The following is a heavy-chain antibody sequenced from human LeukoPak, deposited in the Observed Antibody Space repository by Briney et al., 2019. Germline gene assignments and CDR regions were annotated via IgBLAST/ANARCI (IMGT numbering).Heavy chain of an antibody. D-gene: IGHD2-8*01. CDR3: ARLRGVLISPTGEFDP. CDR1: GGSISSSSYY. Sequence: PSETLSLTCTVSGGSISSSSYYWGWIRQPPGKGLEWIGSIYYSGSTYYNPSLKSRVTISVDTSKNQFSLKLSSVTAADTAVYYCARLRGVLISPTGEFDPWGQGTLVTVSS. J-gene: IGHJ5*02. V-gene: IGHV4-39*01. CDR2: IYYSGST.